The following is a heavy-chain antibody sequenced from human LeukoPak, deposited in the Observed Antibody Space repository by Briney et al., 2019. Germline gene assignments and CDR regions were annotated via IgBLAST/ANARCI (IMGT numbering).Heavy chain of an antibody. CDR3: ARSPIRTMVRGVIYYYYYGMDV. CDR2: MNPNSGNT. Sequence: ASVKVSCKASGYTFTSYGINWVRQATGQGLEWMGWMNPNSGNTGYAQKFQGRVTMTRNTSISTAYMELSSLRSEDTAVYYCARSPIRTMVRGVIYYYYYGMDVWGQGTTVTVSS. J-gene: IGHJ6*02. V-gene: IGHV1-8*02. D-gene: IGHD3-10*01. CDR1: GYTFTSYG.